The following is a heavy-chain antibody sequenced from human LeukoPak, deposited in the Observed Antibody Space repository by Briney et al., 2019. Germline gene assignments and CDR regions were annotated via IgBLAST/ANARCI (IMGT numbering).Heavy chain of an antibody. CDR1: GGSISSYY. CDR2: IYYSGST. CDR3: ARLIEEEYCSSTSCYLPDY. J-gene: IGHJ4*02. V-gene: IGHV4-39*01. Sequence: SETLSLTCTVSGGSISSYYWGWIRQPPGKGLEWIGSIYYSGSTYYNPSLKSRVTISVDTSKNQFSLKLSSVTAADTAVYYCARLIEEEYCSSTSCYLPDYWGQGTLVTVSS. D-gene: IGHD2-2*01.